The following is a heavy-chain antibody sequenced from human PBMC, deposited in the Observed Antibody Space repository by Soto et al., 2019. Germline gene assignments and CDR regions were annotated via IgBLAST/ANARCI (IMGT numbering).Heavy chain of an antibody. CDR3: ARDLRGNPAY. CDR1: GYTFTSYG. J-gene: IGHJ4*02. CDR2: ISPYNGNT. V-gene: IGHV1-18*01. Sequence: QVQLVQSGPEVKKPGASVKVSCKASGYTFTSYGISWVRQAPGQGLEWMEWISPYNGNTNYAQKLQGRVTRTTDTSTSTAYMEMRSLRSDDRAVYFCARDLRGNPAYWGQGTLVTVSS. D-gene: IGHD2-15*01.